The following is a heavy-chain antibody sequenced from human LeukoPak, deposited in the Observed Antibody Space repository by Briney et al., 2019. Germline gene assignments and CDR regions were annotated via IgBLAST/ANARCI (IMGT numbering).Heavy chain of an antibody. J-gene: IGHJ6*03. D-gene: IGHD6-13*01. V-gene: IGHV4-30-4*07. CDR1: GASIRSSSNS. CDR2: IYSSGSA. Sequence: KTSETLSLTCAVSGASIRSSSNSWSWFRQPPGKGLEWIGDIYSSGSASYNPSLQSRLLISIDTSKNHFSLELSSVTAADTAVYYCARVKQLAYYYYYMDVWGKGTTVTISS. CDR3: ARVKQLAYYYYYMDV.